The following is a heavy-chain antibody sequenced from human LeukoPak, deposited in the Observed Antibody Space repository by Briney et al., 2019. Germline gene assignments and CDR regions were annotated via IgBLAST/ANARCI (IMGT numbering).Heavy chain of an antibody. CDR3: ARDPGVSVAAYYFDY. V-gene: IGHV1-2*07. J-gene: IGHJ4*02. CDR2: INPNSGGT. Sequence: ASVKVSCKASGYTFTGYYMHWVRQAPGQGLGWMGWINPNSGGTNYAHKFQGRVTMTRDTSISTAYMELSRLRSDDTAVYYCARDPGVSVAAYYFDYWGQGTLVTVSS. D-gene: IGHD6-19*01. CDR1: GYTFTGYY.